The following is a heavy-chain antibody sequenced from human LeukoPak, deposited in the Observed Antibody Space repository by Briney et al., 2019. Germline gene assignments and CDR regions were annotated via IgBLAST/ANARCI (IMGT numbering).Heavy chain of an antibody. CDR1: GFTFSSYW. D-gene: IGHD3-10*01. Sequence: GGSLRLSCAASGFTFSSYWMSWVRQAPGKGLEWVANLKQDGSEKYYVDTVKGRFTISRDNAKNSLYLQMNSLRAEDTAVYYCARHLYYYGSGSYYNDYWGQGTLVTVSS. J-gene: IGHJ4*02. CDR2: LKQDGSEK. CDR3: ARHLYYYGSGSYYNDY. V-gene: IGHV3-7*01.